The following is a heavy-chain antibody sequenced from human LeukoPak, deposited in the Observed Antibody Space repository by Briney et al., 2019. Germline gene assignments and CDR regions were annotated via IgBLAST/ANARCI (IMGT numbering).Heavy chain of an antibody. D-gene: IGHD1-26*01. CDR2: INGGST. J-gene: IGHJ1*01. Sequence: GSLRLSCAASGFAVSSNHMNWVRQAPGKGLEWVSVINGGSTYYADSVKGRFTISRDNSKNTLYLQMNSLRAEDTAVYYCATSIMGLTYDEHFQHWGQGTLVTVSS. V-gene: IGHV3-53*01. CDR1: GFAVSSNH. CDR3: ATSIMGLTYDEHFQH.